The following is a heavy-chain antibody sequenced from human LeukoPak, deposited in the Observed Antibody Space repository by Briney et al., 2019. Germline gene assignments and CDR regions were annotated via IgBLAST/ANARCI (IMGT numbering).Heavy chain of an antibody. CDR2: ISSNGGST. Sequence: GGSLRLSCSASGFTFSSYAMHWVRQAPGKGLEYVSAISSNGGSTYYADSVKGRFTISRDNSKNTLYLQMSSLRAEDTAVYYCVQAGVVGSRYFVNYWGQGTLVTVSS. V-gene: IGHV3-64D*06. CDR3: VQAGVVGSRYFVNY. D-gene: IGHD2-15*01. CDR1: GFTFSSYA. J-gene: IGHJ4*02.